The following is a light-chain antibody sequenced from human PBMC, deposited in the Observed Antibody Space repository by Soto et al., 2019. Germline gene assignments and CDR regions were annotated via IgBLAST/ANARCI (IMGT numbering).Light chain of an antibody. Sequence: QSALTQPASVSGSPGQSITISCTGTSSDVGYYNYVSWYQQHPGKAPKLMIYEVTTRPSGVSNRFSGSKSGNTASLIISGLQAEDEADYYCSSYTSTTTLVFGGGTKLTVL. V-gene: IGLV2-14*01. CDR2: EVT. J-gene: IGLJ2*01. CDR1: SSDVGYYNY. CDR3: SSYTSTTTLV.